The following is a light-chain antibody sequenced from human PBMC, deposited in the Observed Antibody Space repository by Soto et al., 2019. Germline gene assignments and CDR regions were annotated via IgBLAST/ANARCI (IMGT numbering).Light chain of an antibody. Sequence: EIVMTQSPATLSVSPGERATLSCRASQSVSSNLAWYQQKPGQAPGLLIYGASTRATGIPARFSGSGSGTEFTLANSSLQSEDFAVYYCQQYNNWPRTFGQGTKVEIK. J-gene: IGKJ1*01. CDR3: QQYNNWPRT. V-gene: IGKV3-15*01. CDR2: GAS. CDR1: QSVSSN.